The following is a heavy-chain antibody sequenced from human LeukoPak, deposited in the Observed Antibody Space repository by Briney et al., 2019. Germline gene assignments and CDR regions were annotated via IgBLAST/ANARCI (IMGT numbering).Heavy chain of an antibody. Sequence: SETLSLTCTVSGGSVTSGNYYWNWIRQPAGKGLEWIGRIYTNGGASYNPSLKSRVTISIDASKNQFSLKLSSVTAADTAVYYCAREPPGYWGRESWSPSPQ. CDR3: AREPPGY. J-gene: IGHJ4*02. CDR1: GGSVTSGNYY. CDR2: IYTNGGA. V-gene: IGHV4-61*02.